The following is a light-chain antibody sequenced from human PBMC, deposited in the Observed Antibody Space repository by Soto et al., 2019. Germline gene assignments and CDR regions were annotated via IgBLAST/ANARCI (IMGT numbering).Light chain of an antibody. J-gene: IGKJ1*01. V-gene: IGKV3-20*01. CDR3: QQYGSSPPT. CDR2: DAS. CDR1: QSVSSSY. Sequence: EIVFTQSPGTLSLSPGERATLSCRASQSVSSSYLAWYQQKPGQAPRLLIYDASSRATGIPDRFSGSGSGTGFTLTISRLEPEDFAVYYCQQYGSSPPTIGQGTKVDIK.